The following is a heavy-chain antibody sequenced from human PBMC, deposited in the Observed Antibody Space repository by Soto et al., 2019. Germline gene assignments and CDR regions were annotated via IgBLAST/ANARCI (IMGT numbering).Heavy chain of an antibody. CDR2: IVPIFGTR. J-gene: IGHJ6*02. CDR1: GGTFSRYS. V-gene: IGHV1-69*01. Sequence: QVQLVQSGAEVKKPGSSVKVSCKISGGTFSRYSISWVRQAPGQGLEWMGGIVPIFGTRNYAQKFQDRVTITTDESATKAHMELSNLRSEDTAVYYCARPYEGGYSSNHHYYYALDVWGQGTAVTVSS. CDR3: ARPYEGGYSSNHHYYYALDV. D-gene: IGHD3-22*01.